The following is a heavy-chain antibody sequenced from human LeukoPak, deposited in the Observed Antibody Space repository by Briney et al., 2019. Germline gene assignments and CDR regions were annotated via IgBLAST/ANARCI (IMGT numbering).Heavy chain of an antibody. CDR1: TFTFSNHV. CDR3: ARGAFDAVRGVIRPPLAFDI. CDR2: LNGRGDNR. J-gene: IGHJ3*02. Sequence: GGSLSLSCEGFTFTFSNHVMTWVRQAPGKGLEWVSSLNGRGDNRYYADSVKGRFTISRDNSKNTLFLEMNSLRVEDTAIYYCARGAFDAVRGVIRPPLAFDIWGQGTLVTVSS. D-gene: IGHD3-10*01. V-gene: IGHV3-23*01.